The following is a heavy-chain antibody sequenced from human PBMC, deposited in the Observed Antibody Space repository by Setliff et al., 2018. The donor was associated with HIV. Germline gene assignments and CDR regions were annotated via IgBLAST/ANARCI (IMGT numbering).Heavy chain of an antibody. D-gene: IGHD3-22*01. V-gene: IGHV4-39*01. CDR3: ARRYYDSSGYYYPFDY. CDR2: IYYSGST. J-gene: IGHJ4*02. CDR1: GGSISSSGYF. Sequence: PSETLSLTCTVSGGSISSSGYFWGWIRQPPGKGPEWIGSIYYSGSTYYNPSLKSRVTISVDTSENQFSLKLSSVTAADTAVYYCARRYYDSSGYYYPFDYWGQGTLVTVSS.